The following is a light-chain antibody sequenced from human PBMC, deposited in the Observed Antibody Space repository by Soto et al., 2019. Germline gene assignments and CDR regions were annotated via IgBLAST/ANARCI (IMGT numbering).Light chain of an antibody. CDR3: QQYNGWPIT. J-gene: IGKJ5*01. V-gene: IGKV3-15*01. CDR2: DAS. CDR1: QSVSSS. Sequence: VVPRGRGTLSMSTGERGTLSCRASQSVSSSLVWYQQKPGQAPRLLIYDASTRATGIPDRFSGSGAGTDFTLTISSLEPEDSAVYYCQQYNGWPITFGQGTRLEIK.